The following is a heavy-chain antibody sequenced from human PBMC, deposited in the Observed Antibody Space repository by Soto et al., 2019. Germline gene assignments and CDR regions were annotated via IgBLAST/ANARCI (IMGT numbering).Heavy chain of an antibody. Sequence: SQTLSLTCAISGDSVSSNSAAWNWIRQSPSRGLEWLGRTYYRSKWYNDYADSVKGRFTISRDNSKNTLYLQMNSLRAEDTAVYYCAKCISVANGDYVSGYYYGMDVWGQGTTVTVSS. V-gene: IGHV6-1*01. D-gene: IGHD3-10*01. J-gene: IGHJ6*02. CDR1: GDSVSSNSAA. CDR3: AKCISVANGDYVSGYYYGMDV. CDR2: TYYRSKWYN.